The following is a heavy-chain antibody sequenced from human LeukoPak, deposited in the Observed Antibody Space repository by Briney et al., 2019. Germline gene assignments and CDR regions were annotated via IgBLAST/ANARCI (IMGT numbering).Heavy chain of an antibody. J-gene: IGHJ4*02. CDR2: IYHSGST. D-gene: IGHD5-18*01. V-gene: IGHV4-30-2*01. CDR3: ARSGGYIYGSFDY. CDR1: GGSISSSSNY. Sequence: SETLSLTCTVSGGSISSSSNYWGWIRQPPGKGLEWIGYIYHSGSTYYNPSLKSRVTISVDRSKNQFSLKLSSVTAADTAVYYCARSGGYIYGSFDYWGQGTLVTVSS.